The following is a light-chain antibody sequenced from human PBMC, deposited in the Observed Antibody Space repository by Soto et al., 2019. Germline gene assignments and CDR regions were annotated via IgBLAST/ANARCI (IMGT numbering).Light chain of an antibody. CDR1: RNVYNN. Sequence: EIVMTQSPATLSVSPGEGATLSCKASRNVYNNLAWYQQRPGQPPRLLIYDASTRATGISARFSGSGYGTEFTLTISSLQSEDFAVYFCQQCRNWPLTFGGGTKGDIK. V-gene: IGKV3-15*01. CDR3: QQCRNWPLT. CDR2: DAS. J-gene: IGKJ4*01.